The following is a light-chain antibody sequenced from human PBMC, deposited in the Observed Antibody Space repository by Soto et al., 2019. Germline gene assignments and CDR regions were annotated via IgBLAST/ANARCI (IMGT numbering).Light chain of an antibody. CDR3: QQDGYSSFT. CDR1: QSIDSKY. V-gene: IGKV3-20*01. J-gene: IGKJ1*01. Sequence: DIVLTQSPGTLSSSPGERATLACRASQSIDSKYLAWYQQKPGQAPKILIDVASNMDTGIPDRFSGSGSGTDFTLTISRLQPGDFAMYYCQQDGYSSFTFGRGTKVEIK. CDR2: VAS.